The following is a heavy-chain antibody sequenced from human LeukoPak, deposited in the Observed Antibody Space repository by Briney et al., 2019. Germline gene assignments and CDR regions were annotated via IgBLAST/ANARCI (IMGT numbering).Heavy chain of an antibody. CDR2: IIPIFGTA. CDR3: ARGRITMVRGSYTPWFDP. CDR1: GGTFSSYA. J-gene: IGHJ5*02. Sequence: ASVKVSCKASGGTFSSYAISWVRQAPGQGLEWMGGIIPIFGTANYAQKFQGRVTITADESTSTAYMELSSLRSEDTAVYYCARGRITMVRGSYTPWFDPWGQGTLVTVSS. D-gene: IGHD3-10*01. V-gene: IGHV1-69*13.